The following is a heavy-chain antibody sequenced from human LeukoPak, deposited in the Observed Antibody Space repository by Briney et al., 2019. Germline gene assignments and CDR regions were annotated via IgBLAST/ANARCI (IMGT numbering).Heavy chain of an antibody. CDR3: ARVLYRGSSSPDRLLYYMDV. CDR2: IKQDGSEK. J-gene: IGHJ6*03. V-gene: IGHV3-7*01. CDR1: GFTFSSYW. Sequence: GGSLRLSCAASGFTFSSYWMSWVRQAPGKGLEWVANIKQDGSEKYYVDSVKGRFTISRDNAKNSLYLQMNSLRAEDTAVYYCARVLYRGSSSPDRLLYYMDVWGKGTTVTVSS. D-gene: IGHD6-13*01.